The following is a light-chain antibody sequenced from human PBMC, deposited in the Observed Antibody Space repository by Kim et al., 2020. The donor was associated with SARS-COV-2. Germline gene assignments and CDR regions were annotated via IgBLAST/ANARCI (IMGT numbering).Light chain of an antibody. CDR2: GKN. CDR1: SLRSYY. V-gene: IGLV3-19*01. Sequence: SSELTQDPAVSVALGQTVRITCQGDSLRSYYATWYQQKPGQAPIVVIYGKNNRPSGIPDRFSGSSSGYTASLTITGTQADDEADYYCNSRGSNDNVLFGGGTQLTVL. CDR3: NSRGSNDNVL. J-gene: IGLJ2*01.